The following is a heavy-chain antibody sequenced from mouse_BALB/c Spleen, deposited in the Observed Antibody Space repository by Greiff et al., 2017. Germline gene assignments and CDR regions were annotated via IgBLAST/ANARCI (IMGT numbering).Heavy chain of an antibody. CDR1: GYTFTNYW. J-gene: IGHJ2*01. V-gene: IGHV1-63*02. D-gene: IGHD1-1*01. Sequence: VQLHQSGAELVRPGTSVKISCKASGYTFTNYWLGWVKQRPGHGLEWIGDIYPGGGYTNYNEKFKGKATLTADTSSITAYMQLSSLTSEDSAVYFCARGGGRDPFDYWGQGTTLTVSS. CDR3: ARGGGRDPFDY. CDR2: IYPGGGYT.